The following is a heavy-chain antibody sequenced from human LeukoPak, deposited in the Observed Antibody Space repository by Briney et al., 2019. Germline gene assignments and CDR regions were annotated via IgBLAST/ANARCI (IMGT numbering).Heavy chain of an antibody. CDR1: GFTFGDYA. Sequence: QPGRSLRLSCTASGFTFGDYAMSWFRQAPGEGLEWVGFIRSKAYGGTTEYAASVKGRFTISRDDSKSIAYLQMNSLKTEDTAVYYCTRDPGIVGAQGAFDIWGQGTMVTVSS. V-gene: IGHV3-49*03. D-gene: IGHD1-26*01. CDR2: IRSKAYGGTT. CDR3: TRDPGIVGAQGAFDI. J-gene: IGHJ3*02.